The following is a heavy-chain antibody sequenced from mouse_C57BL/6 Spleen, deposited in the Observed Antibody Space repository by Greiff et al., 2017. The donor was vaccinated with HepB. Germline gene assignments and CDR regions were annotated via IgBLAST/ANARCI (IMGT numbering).Heavy chain of an antibody. D-gene: IGHD1-1*01. V-gene: IGHV1-61*01. CDR3: ARGYYGSPPPPFAY. CDR1: GYTFTSYW. J-gene: IGHJ3*01. Sequence: QVQLQQPGAELVRPGSSVKLSCKASGYTFTSYWMDWVKQRPGQGLEWIGNIYPSDSETHYNQKFKDKATLTVDKSSSTAYMQLSSLTSEDSAVYYCARGYYGSPPPPFAYWGQGTLVTVSA. CDR2: IYPSDSET.